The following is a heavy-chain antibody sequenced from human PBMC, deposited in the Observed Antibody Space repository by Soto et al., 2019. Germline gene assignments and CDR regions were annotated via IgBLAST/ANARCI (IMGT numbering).Heavy chain of an antibody. V-gene: IGHV1-69*10. CDR2: IIPILGIA. CDR1: GGTFSSYA. J-gene: IGHJ5*02. Sequence: ASVKVSCKASGGTFSSYAISWVRQAPGQGLEWMGGIIPILGIANYAQKFQGRVTITADKSTSTAYMELSSLRSEDTAVYSCARSPSPMGRGVVPRFAPWGDVTLFTFSS. D-gene: IGHD3-10*01. CDR3: ARSPSPMGRGVVPRFAP.